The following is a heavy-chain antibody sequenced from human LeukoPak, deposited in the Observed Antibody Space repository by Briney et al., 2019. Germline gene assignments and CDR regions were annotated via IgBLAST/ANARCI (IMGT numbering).Heavy chain of an antibody. J-gene: IGHJ4*02. CDR2: ISSSSSYI. D-gene: IGHD5-12*01. Sequence: GSLRLSCAASGFTFSSYSMNWVRQAPGKGLEWVSSISSSSSYIYYADSVKGRFTISRDNAKNSLYLQMNGLRAEDTAVYYCARGTRGYSGYDFDYWGQGTLVTVSS. CDR3: ARGTRGYSGYDFDY. V-gene: IGHV3-21*01. CDR1: GFTFSSYS.